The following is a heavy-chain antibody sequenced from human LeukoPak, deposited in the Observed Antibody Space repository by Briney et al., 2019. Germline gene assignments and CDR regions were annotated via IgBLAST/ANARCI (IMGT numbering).Heavy chain of an antibody. CDR2: IIPIFGTA. CDR1: GGTFSSYA. Sequence: ASVKVSCKASGGTFSSYAISWVRQAPGQGLEWMGGIIPIFGTANYAQKFQDRVTITADESTSTAYMELSGLRSEDTAVYYCASPAGKRLGWFGELLTFDYWGQGTLVTVSS. J-gene: IGHJ4*02. V-gene: IGHV1-69*13. CDR3: ASPAGKRLGWFGELLTFDY. D-gene: IGHD3-10*01.